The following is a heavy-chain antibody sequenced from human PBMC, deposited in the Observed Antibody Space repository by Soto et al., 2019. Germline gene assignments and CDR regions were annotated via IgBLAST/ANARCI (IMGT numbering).Heavy chain of an antibody. CDR1: GFSLSNAKMG. CDR3: ARLVVVTGYWYFDL. J-gene: IGHJ2*01. CDR2: IFSNDEK. V-gene: IGHV2-26*01. D-gene: IGHD2-15*01. Sequence: QVTLKESGPVLVRPTETLTLTCTVSGFSLSNAKMGVSWIRQPPGKALEWLAHIFSNDEKSYSTSLKSSPTISKDTSKSRVVLTMTNMDPVDTATYYCARLVVVTGYWYFDLWGRGTLVTVSS.